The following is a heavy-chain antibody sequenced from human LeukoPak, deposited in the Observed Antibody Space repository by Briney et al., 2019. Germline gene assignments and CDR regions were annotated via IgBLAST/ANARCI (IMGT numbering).Heavy chain of an antibody. J-gene: IGHJ4*02. CDR1: GYSFTRNG. CDR3: ARDVNYAFDY. Sequence: ASVKVSCKPSGYSFTRNGISWVRQAPGQGLEWMAWISANSGNTNYAQNFQDRATLTTDTSTSTAYMELRSLRSDDTAVYYCARDVNYAFDYWGQGTLVTVSS. D-gene: IGHD3-16*01. V-gene: IGHV1-18*01. CDR2: ISANSGNT.